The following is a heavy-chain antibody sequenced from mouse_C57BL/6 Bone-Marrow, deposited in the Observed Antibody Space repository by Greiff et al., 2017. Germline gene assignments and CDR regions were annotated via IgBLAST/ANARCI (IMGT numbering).Heavy chain of an antibody. CDR1: GYTFTSYW. D-gene: IGHD1-3*01. CDR2: IDPSDSYT. V-gene: IGHV1-69*01. J-gene: IGHJ3*01. Sequence: QVQLQQSGAELVMPGASVKLSCKASGYTFTSYWMYWVKQRPGQGLEWIGEIDPSDSYTNYNQKFKGKSTLTVDKSSSTAYMQLSSLTSEDSAVYYCARYKIGFAYWGQGTLVTVSA. CDR3: ARYKIGFAY.